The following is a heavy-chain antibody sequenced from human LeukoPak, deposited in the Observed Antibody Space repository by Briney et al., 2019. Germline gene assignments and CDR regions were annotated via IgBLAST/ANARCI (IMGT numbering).Heavy chain of an antibody. CDR3: ARDLLSTRYYYDSSGYSGYFQH. CDR2: ISYDGSNK. Sequence: GGSLRLSCTASGFTFSTYAMSWVRQAPGKGLEWVAVISYDGSNKYYADSVKGRFTISRDNSKNTLYLQMNSLRAEDTAVYYCARDLLSTRYYYDSSGYSGYFQHWGQGTLVTVSS. J-gene: IGHJ1*01. V-gene: IGHV3-30-3*01. CDR1: GFTFSTYA. D-gene: IGHD3-22*01.